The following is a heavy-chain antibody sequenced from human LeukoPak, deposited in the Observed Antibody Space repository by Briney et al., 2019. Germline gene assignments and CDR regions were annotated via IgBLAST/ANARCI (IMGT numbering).Heavy chain of an antibody. CDR3: ARYVVAGTGSGYGMDV. D-gene: IGHD6-19*01. CDR2: IYYSGST. CDR1: GGSISSYY. J-gene: IGHJ6*02. V-gene: IGHV4-59*01. Sequence: PSETLSLTCIVSGGSISSYYWSWIRQPPGKGLEWIGYIYYSGSTNYNPSLKSRVTISVDTSKNQFSLKLSSVTAADTAVYYCARYVVAGTGSGYGMDVWGQGTTVIVS.